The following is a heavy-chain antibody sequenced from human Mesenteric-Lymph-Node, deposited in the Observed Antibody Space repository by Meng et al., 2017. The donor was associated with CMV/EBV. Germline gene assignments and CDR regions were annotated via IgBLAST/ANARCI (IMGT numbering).Heavy chain of an antibody. CDR2: IYYSGTT. D-gene: IGHD3-16*01. Sequence: SETLSLTCTVSGYSISSGYYWGWIRQPPGKGLEWIAYIYYSGTTNYNPSLKSRVTISVDTSKNQFSLKLSSVTAADTAVYYCARDQGGIGNWFDPWGQGTLVTVSS. V-gene: IGHV4-61*01. CDR1: GYSISSGYY. CDR3: ARDQGGIGNWFDP. J-gene: IGHJ5*02.